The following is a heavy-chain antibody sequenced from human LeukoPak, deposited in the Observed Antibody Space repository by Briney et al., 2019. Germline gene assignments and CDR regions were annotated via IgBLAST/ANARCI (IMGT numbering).Heavy chain of an antibody. J-gene: IGHJ4*02. CDR2: INHSGST. Sequence: SETLSLTCAVYGGSFSGYYWSWIRQPPGKGLEWIGEINHSGSTNYNPSLKSRVTISVDTSKNQFPLKLSSVTAADTAVYYCARGSRMSSGYYRGQFDYWGQGTLVTVSS. V-gene: IGHV4-34*01. D-gene: IGHD3-22*01. CDR3: ARGSRMSSGYYRGQFDY. CDR1: GGSFSGYY.